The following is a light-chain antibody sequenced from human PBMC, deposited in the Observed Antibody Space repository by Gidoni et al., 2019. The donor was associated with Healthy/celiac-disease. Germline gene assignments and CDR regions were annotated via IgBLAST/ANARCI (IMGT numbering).Light chain of an antibody. J-gene: IGLJ2*01. CDR2: GNS. Sequence: QSVLPLPPSVSGAPAQRVTISCTGSSSNIGAGYDVHWYQQPPGTAPKLLIYGNSNRPSGVPDRFSGSKSGTSASLAITGLQAEDEADYYCQSYDSSLSGSVFGGGTKLTVL. CDR3: QSYDSSLSGSV. CDR1: SSNIGAGYD. V-gene: IGLV1-40*01.